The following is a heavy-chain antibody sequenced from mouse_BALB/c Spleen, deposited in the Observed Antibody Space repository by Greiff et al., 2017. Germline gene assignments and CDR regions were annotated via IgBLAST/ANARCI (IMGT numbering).Heavy chain of an antibody. CDR2: INPSTGYT. CDR3: ASTYDLFAY. J-gene: IGHJ3*01. V-gene: IGHV1-7*01. CDR1: GYTFTSYW. Sequence: QVQLKESGAELAKPGASVKMSCKASGYTFTSYWMHWVKQRPGQGLEWIGYINPSTGYTEYNQKFKDKATLTADKSSSTAYMQLSSLTSEDSAVYYCASTYDLFAYWGQGTLVTVSA. D-gene: IGHD2-3*01.